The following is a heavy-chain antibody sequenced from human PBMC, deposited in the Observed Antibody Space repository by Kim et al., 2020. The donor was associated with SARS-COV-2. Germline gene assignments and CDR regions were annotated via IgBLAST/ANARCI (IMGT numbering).Heavy chain of an antibody. CDR3: ACQDIVVVVAAKGWFDP. D-gene: IGHD2-15*01. Sequence: SVKVSCKASGGTFSSYAISWVRQAPGQGLEWMGGIIPIFGTANYAQKFQGRVTITADESTSTAYMELSSLRSEDTAVYYCACQDIVVVVAAKGWFDPWGQGTLVTVSS. V-gene: IGHV1-69*13. J-gene: IGHJ5*02. CDR2: IIPIFGTA. CDR1: GGTFSSYA.